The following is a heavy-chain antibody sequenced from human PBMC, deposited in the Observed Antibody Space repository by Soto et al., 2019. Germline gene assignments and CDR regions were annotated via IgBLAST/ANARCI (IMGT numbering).Heavy chain of an antibody. CDR3: ARGYGRNFAY. D-gene: IGHD3-10*01. J-gene: IGHJ4*02. CDR1: GGSFNGYY. Sequence: QVQLQQWGAGLLKASETLSLTCAVYGGSFNGYYWNWIRQPPGKGLEWIGEINHSGSTNYNPSLKSRVTISVDTSKNQFSLKLSSVTAADTAVYYCARGYGRNFAYWGQGTLVTVSS. CDR2: INHSGST. V-gene: IGHV4-34*01.